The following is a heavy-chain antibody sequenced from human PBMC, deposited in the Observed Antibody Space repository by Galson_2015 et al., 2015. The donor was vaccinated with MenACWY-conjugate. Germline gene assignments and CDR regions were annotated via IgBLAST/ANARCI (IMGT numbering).Heavy chain of an antibody. D-gene: IGHD2-15*01. CDR3: ARVRGGSHNWVDP. Sequence: CAISGDSVSSNSAAWNWIRQSPSRGLEWLGRTYYRSKWYNDYAVSVKSRITINPDTSKNQFPLHLNSVAPEDTAVYYCARVRGGSHNWVDPWGQGTLVTVSS. CDR1: GDSVSSNSAA. V-gene: IGHV6-1*01. J-gene: IGHJ5*02. CDR2: TYYRSKWYN.